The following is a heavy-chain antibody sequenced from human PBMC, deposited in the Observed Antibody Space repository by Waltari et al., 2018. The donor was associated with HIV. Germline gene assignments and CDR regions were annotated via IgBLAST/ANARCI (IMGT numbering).Heavy chain of an antibody. J-gene: IGHJ3*02. D-gene: IGHD3-16*02. CDR3: ARGLRLGELSLYKDAFDI. Sequence: QVQLEASGPGLVKASETLSLTCTVSGGSISSYYWSLIPLPARKGLEWSGRIYTSGSTNHNPALQSRVTLSVYTSMNQLSLKRSAVTAADTAVDYCARGLRLGELSLYKDAFDIWGQGTRVTVSS. CDR1: GGSISSYY. V-gene: IGHV4-4*07. CDR2: IYTSGST.